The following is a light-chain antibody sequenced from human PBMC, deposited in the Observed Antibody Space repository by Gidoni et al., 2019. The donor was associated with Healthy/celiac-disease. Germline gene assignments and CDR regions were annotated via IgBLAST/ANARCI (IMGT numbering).Light chain of an antibody. CDR2: AAA. CDR1: QSISSY. CDR3: QQSYSTPRT. Sequence: DIQMTQSPSSLSASVGDRVTITCRASQSISSYLNGYQQKPGKAPKLLIHAAAGFQRGVPSRFSGSGSGTDFTLTISSLLPEDFATYYCQQSYSTPRTFGQGTKVEIK. V-gene: IGKV1-39*01. J-gene: IGKJ1*01.